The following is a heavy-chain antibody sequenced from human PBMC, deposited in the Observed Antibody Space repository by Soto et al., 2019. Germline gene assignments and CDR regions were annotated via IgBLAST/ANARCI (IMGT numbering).Heavy chain of an antibody. CDR3: ARDASEKPYRTGGYFDY. V-gene: IGHV3-7*03. D-gene: IGHD3-10*01. Sequence: PGGSLRLSCADSGFTFSSYWMSWVRQAPGKGLEWVANIKQDGSEKYYVDSVKGRFTISRDNAKNSLYLQMNSLRAEDTAVYYCARDASEKPYRTGGYFDYWGQGTLVTVSS. J-gene: IGHJ4*02. CDR2: IKQDGSEK. CDR1: GFTFSSYW.